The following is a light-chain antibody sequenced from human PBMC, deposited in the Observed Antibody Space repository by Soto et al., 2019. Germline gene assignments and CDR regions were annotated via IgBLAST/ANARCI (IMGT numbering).Light chain of an antibody. CDR1: SSDVGSFNL. V-gene: IGLV2-23*01. Sequence: QCALTQPASVSGSPGQSITISCAGTSSDVGSFNLVSWYQQHPGKAPKLVIYEGTQRPSGVSNRFSASKSGNAASLTISGLQAEDEADYYCSSYAGSANYVFGTGTKVTVL. J-gene: IGLJ1*01. CDR3: SSYAGSANYV. CDR2: EGT.